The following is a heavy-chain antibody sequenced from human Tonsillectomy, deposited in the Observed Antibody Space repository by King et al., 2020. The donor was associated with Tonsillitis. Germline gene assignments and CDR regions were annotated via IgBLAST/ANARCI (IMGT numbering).Heavy chain of an antibody. CDR3: ARAGSGIIIIRGDYYYGMDV. CDR2: ILPVFGTA. D-gene: IGHD3-3*01. Sequence: QLVQSGAEVKQPGSSVNVSFPSSVVTFIHSALLFFLPSPLPWLACLGVILPVFGTAHYVQKFQGRVTITADESTSTAYMELSSLRSEDTAVYYCARAGSGIIIIRGDYYYGMDVWGQGTTVTVSS. J-gene: IGHJ6*02. V-gene: IGHV1-69*01. CDR1: VVTFIHSA.